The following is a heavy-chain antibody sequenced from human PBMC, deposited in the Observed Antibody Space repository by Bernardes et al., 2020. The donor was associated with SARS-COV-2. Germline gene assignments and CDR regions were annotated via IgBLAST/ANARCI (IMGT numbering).Heavy chain of an antibody. CDR2: INPNSGGT. Sequence: ASVKVSCKASGYTFTGYYMHWVRQAPGQGLEWMGRINPNSGGTNYAQKFQGRVTMTRDTSISTAYMELSRLRSDDTAVYYCATAGVVTAISYFDYWGQGTLVTVSS. V-gene: IGHV1-2*06. D-gene: IGHD2-21*02. CDR1: GYTFTGYY. J-gene: IGHJ4*02. CDR3: ATAGVVTAISYFDY.